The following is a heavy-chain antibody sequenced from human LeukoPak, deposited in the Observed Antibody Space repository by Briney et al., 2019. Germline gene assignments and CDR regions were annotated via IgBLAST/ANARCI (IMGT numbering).Heavy chain of an antibody. D-gene: IGHD3-10*01. CDR2: INPSGGST. CDR1: GYTFTGYY. J-gene: IGHJ6*03. V-gene: IGHV1-46*01. Sequence: GASVKVSCKASGYTFTGYYMHWVRQAPGQGLEWMGIINPSGGSTSYAQKFQGRVTMTRDTSTSTVYMELSSLRSEDTAVYYCARGRYYGSGSANYYYYMDVWGKGTTVTISS. CDR3: ARGRYYGSGSANYYYYMDV.